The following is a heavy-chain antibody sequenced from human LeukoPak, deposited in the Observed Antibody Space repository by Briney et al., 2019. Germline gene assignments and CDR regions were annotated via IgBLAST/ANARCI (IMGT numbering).Heavy chain of an antibody. CDR2: IYYSGST. CDR3: ARGRLIYYYDSSGYHEDAFEI. CDR1: GGSISSGGYS. J-gene: IGHJ3*02. V-gene: IGHV4-30-4*07. Sequence: SETLSLTCAVSGGSISSGGYSWSWIRQPPGKGLEWIGYIYYSGSTYYNPSLKSRVTISVDTSKNQCSLKLSSVTAADTAVYYCARGRLIYYYDSSGYHEDAFEIWGQGTMVTVSS. D-gene: IGHD3-22*01.